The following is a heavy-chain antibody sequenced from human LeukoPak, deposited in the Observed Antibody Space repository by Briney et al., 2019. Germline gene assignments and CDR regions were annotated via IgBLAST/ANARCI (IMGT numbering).Heavy chain of an antibody. J-gene: IGHJ4*02. Sequence: GRSLRLSYAASGFTFSSYEMNWVRQAPGKGLEWVSYISSSGSTIYYADSVKGRFTISRDNAKNSLYLQMNSLRAEDTAVYYCARETLLLWLGELLPNPSFDYWGQGTLVTVSS. CDR2: ISSSGSTI. CDR1: GFTFSSYE. CDR3: ARETLLLWLGELLPNPSFDY. V-gene: IGHV3-48*03. D-gene: IGHD3-10*01.